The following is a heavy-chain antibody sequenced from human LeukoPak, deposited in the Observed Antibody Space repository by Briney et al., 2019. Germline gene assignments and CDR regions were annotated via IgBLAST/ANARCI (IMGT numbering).Heavy chain of an antibody. CDR2: ISNNGGYT. CDR1: GFTFSSSA. Sequence: PGGSLRLSCAASGFTFSSSAMSWVRQAPGKGLEWVSAISNNGGYTYYADSVQGRFTISRDNSKSTLCLQMNSLRAEDTAVYYCAKAAVAGNNYYYYYGMDVWGQGTTVTVSS. D-gene: IGHD6-19*01. J-gene: IGHJ6*02. CDR3: AKAAVAGNNYYYYYGMDV. V-gene: IGHV3-23*01.